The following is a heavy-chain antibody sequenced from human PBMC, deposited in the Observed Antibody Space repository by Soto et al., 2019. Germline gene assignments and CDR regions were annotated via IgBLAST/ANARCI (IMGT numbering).Heavy chain of an antibody. CDR2: ISHDGSSD. J-gene: IGHJ3*02. CDR1: GVSFRSYA. V-gene: IGHV3-30*03. CDR3: ARPPVGMTMKLVAFDI. D-gene: IGHD3-22*01. Sequence: GSLRLSCEASGVSFRSYAMHWVRQVPGKGPEWVAVISHDGSSDYYADPVKGRFTISRDNLRNTLYLQMNSLRVEDTGVYHCARPPVGMTMKLVAFDIWGQGTKVTVAS.